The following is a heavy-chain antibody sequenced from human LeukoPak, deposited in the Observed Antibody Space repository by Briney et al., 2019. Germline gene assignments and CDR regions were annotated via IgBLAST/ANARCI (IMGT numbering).Heavy chain of an antibody. D-gene: IGHD3-3*01. V-gene: IGHV1-46*01. CDR3: ARENGPPVEWLFGGYGMDV. CDR1: GYTFTSYY. CDR2: INPSGGST. J-gene: IGHJ6*02. Sequence: ASVKVSCKASGYTFTSYYMHWVRQAPGQGLEWMGIINPSGGSTSYAQKFQGRVTMTRDTPTSTVYMELSSLRSEDTAVYYCARENGPPVEWLFGGYGMDVWGQGTTVTVSS.